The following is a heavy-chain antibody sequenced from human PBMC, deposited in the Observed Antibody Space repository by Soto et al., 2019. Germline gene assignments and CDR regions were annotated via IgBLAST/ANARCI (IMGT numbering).Heavy chain of an antibody. CDR1: GVPFSSYF. J-gene: IGHJ5*02. D-gene: IGHD1-1*01. V-gene: IGHV3-74*01. CDR3: ARTYVPGIAGFDP. Sequence: GGSLRLSCASSGVPFSSYFMHGVRQVPGEGLVWVSRMSGDGKTISYADSVKGRFTISRDNAKNTLYLQMNSLRVEDTAVYYCARTYVPGIAGFDPWGQGTLVTVSS. CDR2: MSGDGKTI.